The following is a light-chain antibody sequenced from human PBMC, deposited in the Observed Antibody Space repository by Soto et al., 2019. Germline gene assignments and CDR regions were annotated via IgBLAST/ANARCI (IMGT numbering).Light chain of an antibody. CDR3: RVSGKLLVA. CDR1: QRVSSNY. CDR2: GTS. J-gene: IGKJ5*01. V-gene: IGKV3-20*01. Sequence: PRSRKESTSRCWPSSQRVSSNYLAWYQHKPGRAPRLLIDGTSSRATGIPDRFSGSGSGTDLTFTSGILKPEDPVVYSWRVSGKLLVAFRQGTQLEIK.